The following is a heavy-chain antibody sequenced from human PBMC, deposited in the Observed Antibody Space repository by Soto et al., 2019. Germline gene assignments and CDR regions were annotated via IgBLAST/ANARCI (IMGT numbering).Heavy chain of an antibody. Sequence: SETLSLTCTVSGGSISSSSYYWGWIRQPPGKGLEWIGSIYYSGSTYYNPSLKSRVTISVYTSKNQFSLKLSSVTAADTAVYYCARKREYRSGWSYYYGMDVWGQGTTVT. CDR1: GGSISSSSYY. D-gene: IGHD6-19*01. V-gene: IGHV4-39*01. J-gene: IGHJ6*02. CDR3: ARKREYRSGWSYYYGMDV. CDR2: IYYSGST.